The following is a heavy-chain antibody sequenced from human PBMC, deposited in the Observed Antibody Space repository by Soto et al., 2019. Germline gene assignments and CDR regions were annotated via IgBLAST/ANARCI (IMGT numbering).Heavy chain of an antibody. V-gene: IGHV3-23*01. CDR2: ISGSGGST. CDR1: GFTFGSYA. D-gene: IGHD3-3*01. J-gene: IGHJ4*02. CDR3: AKAPVSLEPLRFLEWLSETPKYYFDY. Sequence: PGGSLRLSCAASGFTFGSYAMSRVRQAPGKGLEWVSAISGSGGSTYYADSVKGRFTISRDNSKNTLYLQMNSLRAEDTAVYYCAKAPVSLEPLRFLEWLSETPKYYFDYWGQGTQVTVSS.